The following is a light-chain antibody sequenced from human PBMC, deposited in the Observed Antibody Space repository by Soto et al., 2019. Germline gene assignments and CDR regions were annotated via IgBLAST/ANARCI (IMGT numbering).Light chain of an antibody. CDR3: QSYHSSTVV. J-gene: IGLJ2*01. CDR2: EDN. Sequence: NFMLTQPHSVSESPGKTVTISCTRSSGSIVSNYVQWFQQRPGSAPTTVIYEDNQRPSGVPDRFSGSIDSSSNSASLTISGLKTEDEADYYCQSYHSSTVVFGGGTKVTVL. CDR1: SGSIVSNY. V-gene: IGLV6-57*03.